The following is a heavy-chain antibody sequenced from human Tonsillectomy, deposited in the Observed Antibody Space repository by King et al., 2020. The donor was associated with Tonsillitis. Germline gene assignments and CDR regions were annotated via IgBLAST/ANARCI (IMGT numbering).Heavy chain of an antibody. CDR2: ISFDGSNK. Sequence: VQLVESGGGVVQPGRSLRLSCAASGFTFSSYAMHWVRQAPGKGLEWVAFISFDGSNKYNADSVKGRFTISRDNSKNTLSLQMNSLRAEDTAVYYCARFSRGVCACDIWGQGTMVTVSS. J-gene: IGHJ3*02. CDR1: GFTFSSYA. V-gene: IGHV3-30*04. D-gene: IGHD2-8*01. CDR3: ARFSRGVCACDI.